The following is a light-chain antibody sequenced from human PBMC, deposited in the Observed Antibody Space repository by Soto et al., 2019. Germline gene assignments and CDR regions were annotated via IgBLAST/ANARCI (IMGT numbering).Light chain of an antibody. J-gene: IGLJ1*01. CDR1: SSDGGGYNF. CDR3: SSYTSISTYV. CDR2: DVT. V-gene: IGLV2-14*01. Sequence: QSALTQPASVSRSPGQSITISCTGTSSDGGGYNFVSWYQQHPDKAPKLMIYDVTNRPSGVSNRFSGSKSGNTASLTIPGLQAESEADYYCSSYTSISTYVFGTGTKLTVL.